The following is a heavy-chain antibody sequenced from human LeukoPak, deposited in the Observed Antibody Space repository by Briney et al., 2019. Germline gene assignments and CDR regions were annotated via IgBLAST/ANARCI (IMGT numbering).Heavy chain of an antibody. J-gene: IGHJ5*02. D-gene: IGHD6-13*01. CDR1: GYTFTGYY. V-gene: IGHV1-2*04. Sequence: GASVKVSCKASGYTFTGYYMHWVRQAPGQGLEWMGWINPNSGGTNYAQKFQGWVTMTRDTSISTAYMELSRLRSDDTAVYYCARAGIAAAGTSGFSWFDPWGQGTLVTVSS. CDR3: ARAGIAAAGTSGFSWFDP. CDR2: INPNSGGT.